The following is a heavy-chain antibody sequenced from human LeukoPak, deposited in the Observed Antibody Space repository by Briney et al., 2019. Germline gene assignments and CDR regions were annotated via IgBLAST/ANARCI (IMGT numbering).Heavy chain of an antibody. Sequence: SQTLSLTCTVSGCSISSGGYYWSWIRQHPGKGLEWIGYIYYSGSTYYNPSLKSRVTISVDTSKNQFSLKLSSVTAADTAVYYCARLVYYDFWSGYFTFPVGDYWGLGTLVTVSS. D-gene: IGHD3-3*01. J-gene: IGHJ4*02. CDR3: ARLVYYDFWSGYFTFPVGDY. V-gene: IGHV4-31*03. CDR2: IYYSGST. CDR1: GCSISSGGYY.